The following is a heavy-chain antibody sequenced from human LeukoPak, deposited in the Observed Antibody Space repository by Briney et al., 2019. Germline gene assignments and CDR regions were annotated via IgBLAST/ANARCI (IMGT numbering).Heavy chain of an antibody. Sequence: SETLSLICTVSGDSISSPLYYWGWIRQPPRKGLEWIGSIYYSGSTYYNPSLKSRVTISVDTSKNHFSLKLSSVTAADTAVYYCARSHTRGPEVALMDYRGQGTLVTVSS. CDR1: GDSISSPLYY. D-gene: IGHD3-10*01. CDR3: ARSHTRGPEVALMDY. J-gene: IGHJ4*02. V-gene: IGHV4-39*02. CDR2: IYYSGST.